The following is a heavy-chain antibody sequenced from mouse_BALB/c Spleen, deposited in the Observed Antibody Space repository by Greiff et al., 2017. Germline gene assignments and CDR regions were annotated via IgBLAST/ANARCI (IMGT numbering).Heavy chain of an antibody. CDR3: ARHVGCGNYEGWFAY. CDR1: GFSFSSCY. Sequence: QVQLKESGAELVKPGASVKLSCTTSGFSFSSCYISWLKQKPGQSLAWIAWIYAGTGGTSYNQQFTGKALLTVDTSSSTAYMQFSRLTTKDSAIYYCARHVGCGNYEGWFAYWGQGTLVTVSA. J-gene: IGHJ3*01. V-gene: IGHV1-66*01. CDR2: IYAGTGGT. D-gene: IGHD2-1*01.